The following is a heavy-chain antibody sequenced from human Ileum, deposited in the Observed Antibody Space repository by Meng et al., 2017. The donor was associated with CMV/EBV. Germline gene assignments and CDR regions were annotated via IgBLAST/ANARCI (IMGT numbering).Heavy chain of an antibody. Sequence: GGSLRLSCVASGSTFTSHAMSWVRQTPGKRPEWVAGISGSGPATYYADSVKGRFTISRDNSNNTLFLQMNGLRGDDTAVHYCARDMGYTVTAPFDYWGQGSVVTVSS. CDR1: GSTFTSHA. D-gene: IGHD4-11*01. CDR2: ISGSGPAT. CDR3: ARDMGYTVTAPFDY. V-gene: IGHV3-23*01. J-gene: IGHJ4*02.